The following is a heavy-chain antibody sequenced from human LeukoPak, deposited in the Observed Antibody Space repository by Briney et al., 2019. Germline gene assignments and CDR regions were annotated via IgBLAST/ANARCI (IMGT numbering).Heavy chain of an antibody. CDR2: TYYRSKWYN. Sequence: PSQTLSLTCAISGDSVSSNSVTWNWIRQSPSRGLEWLGRTYYRSKWYNDYAVSVKSRVTINPDTSKNQFSLQLNSVTPEDTALYYCARKASFGMDVWGQGTTVTVSS. CDR1: GDSVSSNSVT. J-gene: IGHJ6*02. V-gene: IGHV6-1*01. D-gene: IGHD3-3*01. CDR3: ARKASFGMDV.